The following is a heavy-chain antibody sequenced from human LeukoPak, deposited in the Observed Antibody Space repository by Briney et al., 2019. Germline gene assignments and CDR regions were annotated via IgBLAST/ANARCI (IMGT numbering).Heavy chain of an antibody. V-gene: IGHV1-69*13. D-gene: IGHD4-23*01. CDR2: IIPIFGTT. J-gene: IGHJ4*02. CDR1: GGTFSSYA. Sequence: SVKVSCKASGGTFSSYAISWVRQAPGQGLEWMGGIIPIFGTTNYAQKFQGRVTITADESTSTAYMELSSLRSEDTAVYYCARSDYGGNSGDYWGQGTLVTVSS. CDR3: ARSDYGGNSGDY.